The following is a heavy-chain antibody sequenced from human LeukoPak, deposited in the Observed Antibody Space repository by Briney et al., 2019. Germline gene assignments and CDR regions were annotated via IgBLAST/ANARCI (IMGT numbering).Heavy chain of an antibody. CDR1: GASVRSHY. V-gene: IGHV4-59*02. Sequence: PSETLSLTCTVSGASVRSHYWSWIRQPPGKGLEWIGNVFYNGDSSFAPSLTSRVTMSVDTSKNQFSLNLNSVTAADTAVYYCASKQIVPASQGHYFDTWGQGILVTVS. D-gene: IGHD2-2*01. CDR2: VFYNGDS. CDR3: ASKQIVPASQGHYFDT. J-gene: IGHJ5*02.